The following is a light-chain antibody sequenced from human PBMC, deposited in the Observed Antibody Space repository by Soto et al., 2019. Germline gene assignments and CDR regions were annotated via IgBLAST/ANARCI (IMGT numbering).Light chain of an antibody. V-gene: IGKV1-12*01. CDR3: QQAFRFPHT. CDR1: QAINGW. J-gene: IGKJ2*01. CDR2: VAS. Sequence: DIQMTQSPFSVSASVGDRVTITCRASQAINGWLTWYQQKPGKAPQLLISVASRLERGVPSRFSGSGAGTEFTLTVTNLQPEDFATYYCQQAFRFPHTFGQGTKLEI.